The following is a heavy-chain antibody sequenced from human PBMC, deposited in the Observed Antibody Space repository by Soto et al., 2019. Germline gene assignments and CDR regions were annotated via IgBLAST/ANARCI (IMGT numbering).Heavy chain of an antibody. Sequence: SETLSLTCTVSGGSMSSYYWTWLRQSPGRGLEWIGYISYSGSTYYNPSLKSRVTMSVDTSKNQFSLKLSSVTAADTAVYYCARGLIAARGDYYYGMDVWGQGTTVTVSS. CDR1: GGSMSSYY. V-gene: IGHV4-59*12. D-gene: IGHD6-6*01. CDR3: ARGLIAARGDYYYGMDV. CDR2: ISYSGST. J-gene: IGHJ6*02.